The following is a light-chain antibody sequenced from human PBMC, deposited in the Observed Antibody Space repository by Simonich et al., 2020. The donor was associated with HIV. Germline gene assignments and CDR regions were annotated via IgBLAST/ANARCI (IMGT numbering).Light chain of an antibody. J-gene: IGKJ4*01. CDR2: LGA. Sequence: DIVMTQSPLSLPVTPGEPASISCRSIQSLLLSNGYNHVDWYLQKPGQSPQLLIHLGAHRASGVPDRFSGSGSGTDFTLKISRVEAEDVGVYYCMQSIQLPLTFGGGTKVEIK. CDR1: QSLLLSNGYNH. CDR3: MQSIQLPLT. V-gene: IGKV2-28*01.